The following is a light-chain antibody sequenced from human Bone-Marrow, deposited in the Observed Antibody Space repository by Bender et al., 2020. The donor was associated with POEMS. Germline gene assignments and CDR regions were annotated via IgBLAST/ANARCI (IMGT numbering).Light chain of an antibody. CDR1: SSDVGGF. CDR2: EVT. CDR3: SSYTDSSTSSWV. V-gene: IGLV2-8*01. J-gene: IGLJ1*01. Sequence: QSALTQPPSASGSPGQSVTISCTGTSSDVGGFVSWYQQHPDKAPKLIIYEVTKRPPGVPSRFSGSKSGNTASLTISGLQAEDEADYYCSSYTDSSTSSWVFGTGTKVTVL.